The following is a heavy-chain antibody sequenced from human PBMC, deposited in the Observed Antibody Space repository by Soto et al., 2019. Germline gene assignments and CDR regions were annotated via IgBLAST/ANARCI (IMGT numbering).Heavy chain of an antibody. CDR3: ASTMVVVVNAEAEYFQH. V-gene: IGHV4-59*08. CDR2: IYYSGST. J-gene: IGHJ1*01. Sequence: SETLSLTCTVSGGSISSYYWSWIRQPPGKGLEWIGYIYYSGSTNYNPSLKSRATISVDTSKNQFSLKLSSVTAADTAVYYCASTMVVVVNAEAEYFQHWGQGTLVTVSS. D-gene: IGHD3-22*01. CDR1: GGSISSYY.